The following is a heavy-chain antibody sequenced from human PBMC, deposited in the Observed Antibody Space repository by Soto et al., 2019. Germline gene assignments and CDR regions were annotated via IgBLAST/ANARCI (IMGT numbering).Heavy chain of an antibody. D-gene: IGHD3-16*01. Sequence: SETLSLTCTVTGGAITGDSYYWGWIRQPPGKGLEWIGNVYYSGRTFYNPSLRSRVTMSVDASKNQFSLRLSSVTAADTAVYYWARGGLAFAFGGGGILVTVSS. V-gene: IGHV4-39*01. CDR3: ARGGLAFAF. CDR2: VYYSGRT. CDR1: GGAITGDSYY. J-gene: IGHJ4*02.